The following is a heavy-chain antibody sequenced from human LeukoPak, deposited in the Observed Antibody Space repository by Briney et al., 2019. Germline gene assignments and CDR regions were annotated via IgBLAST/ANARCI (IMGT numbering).Heavy chain of an antibody. CDR1: GYTFTGYH. Sequence: ASVKVSCKASGYTFTGYHMHWVRQAPGQGLEWMGWINPNSGGTNYAQKFQGWVTMTRDTSISIAYMELSRLRSDDTAVYYCAREDTAAGYDYWGQGTLVTVSS. D-gene: IGHD6-13*01. CDR2: INPNSGGT. CDR3: AREDTAAGYDY. V-gene: IGHV1-2*04. J-gene: IGHJ4*02.